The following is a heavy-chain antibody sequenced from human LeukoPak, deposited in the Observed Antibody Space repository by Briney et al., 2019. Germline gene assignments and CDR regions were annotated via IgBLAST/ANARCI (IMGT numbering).Heavy chain of an antibody. CDR3: ARHLEKDFWTGIYKDYYYYYMDV. CDR2: IAYDGTNV. J-gene: IGHJ6*03. CDR1: QFTFNIYP. Sequence: PGRSLRLSCAASQFTFNIYPMHWVRQAPGKGLEWVATIAYDGTNVFYADSVGGRFSISRDNSKSALFLEMNSLRAEDTAVYYCARHLEKDFWTGIYKDYYYYYMDVWGKGTTVTVSS. D-gene: IGHD3/OR15-3a*01. V-gene: IGHV3-30-3*01.